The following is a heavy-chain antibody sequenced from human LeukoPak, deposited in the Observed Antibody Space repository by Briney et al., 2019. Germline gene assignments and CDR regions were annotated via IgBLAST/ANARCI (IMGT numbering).Heavy chain of an antibody. CDR1: GYTFTGYY. Sequence: ASVKVSCKASGYTFTGYYMHWVRQAPGQGLEWMGWINPNSGGTNYAQKFQGWVTMTRDTSISTAYMELSRLRSDDTAVYYCARRAVAGTAFFDYWGQGTLVTVSS. CDR3: ARRAVAGTAFFDY. D-gene: IGHD6-19*01. V-gene: IGHV1-2*04. CDR2: INPNSGGT. J-gene: IGHJ4*02.